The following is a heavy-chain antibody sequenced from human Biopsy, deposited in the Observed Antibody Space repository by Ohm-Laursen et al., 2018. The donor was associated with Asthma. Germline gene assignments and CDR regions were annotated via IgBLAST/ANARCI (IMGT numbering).Heavy chain of an antibody. CDR2: IHHSGTS. Sequence: SQTLSLTCTVSGDSITSGGCCWNWIRQHPGKGLEWIGYIHHSGTSYFNPSLKSRVSFSRDTSKNQFSLRLSSVTAAETAMYYCARIPRRSGSYFVGYWGQGTLVTFSS. CDR3: ARIPRRSGSYFVGY. CDR1: GDSITSGGCC. D-gene: IGHD3-22*01. V-gene: IGHV4-31*03. J-gene: IGHJ4*02.